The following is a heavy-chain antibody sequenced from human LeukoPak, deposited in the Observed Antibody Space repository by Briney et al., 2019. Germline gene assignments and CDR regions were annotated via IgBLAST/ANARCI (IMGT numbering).Heavy chain of an antibody. CDR1: GFTFSSYS. CDR2: IKQDGSEK. V-gene: IGHV3-7*01. Sequence: GGSLRLSCAASGFTFSSYSMNWVRQAPGKGLEWVANIKQDGSEKYYVDSVKGRFTISRDNAKNSLYLQMNSLRAEDTAVYYCARELYCGGDCYAFDYWGQGTLVTVSS. J-gene: IGHJ4*02. CDR3: ARELYCGGDCYAFDY. D-gene: IGHD2-21*02.